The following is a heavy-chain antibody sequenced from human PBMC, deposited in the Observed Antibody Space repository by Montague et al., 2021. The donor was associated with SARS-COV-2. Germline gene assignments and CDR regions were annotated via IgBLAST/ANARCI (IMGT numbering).Heavy chain of an antibody. CDR1: GGSLSGYY. CDR3: ARVHYWVLFVPRYYGMDV. Sequence: SETLSLTCAVYGGSLSGYYWSWIRQPPGEGLEWIAEISHSGSTSYNPSLKGRVTMSVDTSKNQFSLKLSSATAADTAVYYCARVHYWVLFVPRYYGMDVWGQGTTVTVSS. D-gene: IGHD2-21*01. V-gene: IGHV4-34*01. CDR2: ISHSGST. J-gene: IGHJ6*02.